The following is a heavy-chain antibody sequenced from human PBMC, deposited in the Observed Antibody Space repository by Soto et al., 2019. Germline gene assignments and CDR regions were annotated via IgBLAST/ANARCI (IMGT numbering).Heavy chain of an antibody. CDR1: GFTFSSYA. D-gene: IGHD2-15*01. CDR2: IRVSGDTT. Sequence: EVQLLESGGGLVQPGGSLRLSCAASGFTFSSYAMTWVRQTPVKGLEWVSVIRVSGDTTYYADSVKGRFTISRDNSKNTLYLQMNSLRAEDTAVYFCAKQQGPGTPYYYAMDVWGQGTTVTVSS. J-gene: IGHJ6*02. CDR3: AKQQGPGTPYYYAMDV. V-gene: IGHV3-23*01.